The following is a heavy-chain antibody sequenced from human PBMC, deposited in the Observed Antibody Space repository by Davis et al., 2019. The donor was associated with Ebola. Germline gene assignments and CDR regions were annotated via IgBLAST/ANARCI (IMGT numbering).Heavy chain of an antibody. Sequence: GESLKISCVASEFTFRDYSINWIRQAPGKGLEWMSIISHDGSNRFYADSVKGRFTISRDNSKNTLYLQMNSLRAEDTAVYYCASSSPVGATSFDYWGQGTLVTVSS. V-gene: IGHV3-30*01. CDR2: ISHDGSNR. D-gene: IGHD1-26*01. CDR1: EFTFRDYS. J-gene: IGHJ4*02. CDR3: ASSSPVGATSFDY.